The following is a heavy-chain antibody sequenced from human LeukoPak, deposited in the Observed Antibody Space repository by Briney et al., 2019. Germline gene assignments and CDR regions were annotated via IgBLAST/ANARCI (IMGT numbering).Heavy chain of an antibody. CDR1: GFTVSSNY. V-gene: IGHV3-23*01. CDR3: AKEVPGPVWLPYFDY. CDR2: ISGSGRST. D-gene: IGHD5-24*01. J-gene: IGHJ4*02. Sequence: PGGSLRLSCAASGFTVSSNYMSWVRQAPGKGLDWVSSISGSGRSTYYADSVKGRFTISRDNSKNTLYLQMNSLRAEDTAVYYCAKEVPGPVWLPYFDYWGQGTLVTVSS.